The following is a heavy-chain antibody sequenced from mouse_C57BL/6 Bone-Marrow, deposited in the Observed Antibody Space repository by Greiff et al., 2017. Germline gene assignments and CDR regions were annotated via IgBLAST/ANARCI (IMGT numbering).Heavy chain of an antibody. CDR1: GYTFTDYN. Sequence: EVQLQQSGPELVKPGASVKMSCKASGYTFTDYNMHWVKQSHGKSLEWIGYINPNNGGTSYNQKFKGKATLTVNKSSSTAYMELRSLTSEDSAVYYCAISYYYGSSYSYWGQGTTLTVSS. D-gene: IGHD1-1*01. CDR2: INPNNGGT. V-gene: IGHV1-22*01. CDR3: AISYYYGSSYSY. J-gene: IGHJ2*01.